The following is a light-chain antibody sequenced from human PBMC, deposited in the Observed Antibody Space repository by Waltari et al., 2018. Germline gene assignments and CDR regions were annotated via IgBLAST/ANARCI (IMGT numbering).Light chain of an antibody. CDR3: QQANSFPLT. J-gene: IGKJ4*01. CDR1: LGINTW. V-gene: IGKV1D-12*01. Sequence: TGRGGLGINTWLAWYQQQPGKAPKLLIYAASSVHSGVPSRFGGSGSGTDFTLTIDSLQPEDFATYYCQQANSFPLTFGGGTKVEI. CDR2: AAS.